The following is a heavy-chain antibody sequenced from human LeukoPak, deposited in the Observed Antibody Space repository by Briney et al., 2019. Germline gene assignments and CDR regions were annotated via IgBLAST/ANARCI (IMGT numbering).Heavy chain of an antibody. CDR3: ARPLAVGGYWYFDH. V-gene: IGHV3-21*01. J-gene: IGHJ2*01. Sequence: GESLRLSCAASGFTFSSYSMNWVSQAPGKGLEWVAPISSSSSYIYYANSVKGRFTISRDNAKNSLYLQMNSLRAEDTALYYCARPLAVGGYWYFDHWGRGTLVTVSS. CDR1: GFTFSSYS. CDR2: ISSSSSYI. D-gene: IGHD6-19*01.